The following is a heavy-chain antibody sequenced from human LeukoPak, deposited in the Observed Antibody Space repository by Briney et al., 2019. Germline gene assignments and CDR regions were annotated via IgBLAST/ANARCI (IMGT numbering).Heavy chain of an antibody. CDR3: AGSYGSGSSLTYWFDP. J-gene: IGHJ5*02. D-gene: IGHD3-10*01. CDR1: CGSISSSSYY. V-gene: IGHV4-39*01. Sequence: SETLSLTCTVSCGSISSSSYYWGWIRQPPGKGLEWIGSIYYSGSTYYNPSLKSRVTISVDTSKNQFSLKLSSVTAADTAVYYCAGSYGSGSSLTYWFDPWGQGTLVTVSS. CDR2: IYYSGST.